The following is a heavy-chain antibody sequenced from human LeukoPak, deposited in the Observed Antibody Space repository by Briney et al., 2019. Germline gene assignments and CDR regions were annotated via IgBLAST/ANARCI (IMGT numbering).Heavy chain of an antibody. CDR3: ARGPRAAADDY. J-gene: IGHJ4*02. Sequence: ASVKVSCKASGYTFINFAINWGRQAPGKRPEWMGWINAYNGKTKYSQKFQDRVTITRDTSASTAYLELTSLTSEDTAVYYCARGPRAAADDYWGQGSLVTVSS. CDR1: GYTFINFA. V-gene: IGHV1-3*01. D-gene: IGHD6-13*01. CDR2: INAYNGKT.